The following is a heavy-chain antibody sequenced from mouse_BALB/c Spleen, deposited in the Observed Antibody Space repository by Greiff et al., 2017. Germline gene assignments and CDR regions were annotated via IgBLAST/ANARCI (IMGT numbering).Heavy chain of an antibody. CDR3: ARDEGYDVDGYAMDY. D-gene: IGHD2-2*01. J-gene: IGHJ4*01. CDR1: GFSLTSYG. CDR2: IWAGGST. V-gene: IGHV2-9*02. Sequence: QVQLKQSGPGLVAPSQSLSITCTVSGFSLTSYGVHWVRQPPGKGLEWLGVIWAGGSTNYNSALMSRLSISKDNSKSQVFLKMNSLQTDDTAMYYCARDEGYDVDGYAMDYWGQGTSVTVSS.